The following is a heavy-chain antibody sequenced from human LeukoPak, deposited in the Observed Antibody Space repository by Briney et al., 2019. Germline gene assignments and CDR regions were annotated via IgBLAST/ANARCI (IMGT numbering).Heavy chain of an antibody. J-gene: IGHJ3*02. D-gene: IGHD3-22*01. CDR2: ISYDGSNK. CDR1: GFTFSSSYA. V-gene: IGHV3-30*04. Sequence: GGSLRLSCAASGFTFSSSYAMHWVRQAPGKGLEWVAVISYDGSNKYYADSVRGRFTISRDNSKNTLYLQMNSLRSEDTAVYYCARAHIISIAGVIADAFDIWGQGTMVTVSS. CDR3: ARAHIISIAGVIADAFDI.